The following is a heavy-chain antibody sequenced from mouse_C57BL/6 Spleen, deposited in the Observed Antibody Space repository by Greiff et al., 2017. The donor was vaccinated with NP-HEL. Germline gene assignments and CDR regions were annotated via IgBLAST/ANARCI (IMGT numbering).Heavy chain of an antibody. Sequence: EVQLVESGGGLVQPKGSLKLSCAASGFTFNTYAMHWVRQAPGKGLEWVARIRSKSSNYATYYADSVKDRFTISRDDSQSMLYLQMNNLKTEDTAMYYCVRTDYYGSSFYYYAMDYWGQGTSVTVSS. CDR2: IRSKSSNYAT. V-gene: IGHV10-3*01. J-gene: IGHJ4*01. D-gene: IGHD1-1*01. CDR3: VRTDYYGSSFYYYAMDY. CDR1: GFTFNTYA.